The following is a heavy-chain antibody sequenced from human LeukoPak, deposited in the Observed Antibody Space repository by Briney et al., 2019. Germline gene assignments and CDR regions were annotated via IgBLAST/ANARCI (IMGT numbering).Heavy chain of an antibody. CDR1: GYSISSGYY. CDR3: ARHRHFVDPLRGLIMPIDY. V-gene: IGHV4-38-2*02. J-gene: IGHJ4*02. D-gene: IGHD3-10*01. CDR2: IYHSGST. Sequence: SETLSLTCTVSGYSISSGYYWGWIRQPPGKGLEWIGSIYHSGSTYYNPSLKSRVTISVDTSKNQFSLKLSSVTAADTAVYFCARHRHFVDPLRGLIMPIDYWSQGTLVTVSS.